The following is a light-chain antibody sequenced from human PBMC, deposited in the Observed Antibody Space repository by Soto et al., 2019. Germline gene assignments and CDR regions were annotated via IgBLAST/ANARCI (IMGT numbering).Light chain of an antibody. CDR3: QQYNNWPSMT. J-gene: IGKJ5*01. Sequence: DIVMTQSPATLSVSPGERATISCRASESVSNNLAWYQQKPGQAPRLLFYAASTRATGVPARFSGSGSGTYFTLSISTLQSEDFAVYYCQQYNNWPSMTFGQGTRLEIK. CDR2: AAS. V-gene: IGKV3-15*01. CDR1: ESVSNN.